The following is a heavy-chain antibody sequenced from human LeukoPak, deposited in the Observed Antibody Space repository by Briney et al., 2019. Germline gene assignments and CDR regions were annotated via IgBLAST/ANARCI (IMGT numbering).Heavy chain of an antibody. CDR1: GGSISSYY. CDR3: ARADSGSYGPVDY. V-gene: IGHV4-59*01. Sequence: KPSETLSLTCTVSGGSISSYYWSWIRQPPGKGLEWIGYIYYSGSTNYNPSLKSRVTISVDTSKNQFSLKLSSVTAADTAVHFCARADSGSYGPVDYWGQGTLVTVSS. CDR2: IYYSGST. D-gene: IGHD1-26*01. J-gene: IGHJ4*02.